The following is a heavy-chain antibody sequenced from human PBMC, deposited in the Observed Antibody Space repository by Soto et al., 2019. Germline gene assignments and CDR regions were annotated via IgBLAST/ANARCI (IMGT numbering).Heavy chain of an antibody. D-gene: IGHD6-13*01. V-gene: IGHV3-30-3*02. CDR2: ISYDGDNE. J-gene: IGHJ4*02. Sequence: GGSLRLSCAASGFTLSSYAMHWVRQAPGKGLEWVAVISYDGDNEYYADSVKGRFTISRDNSKNTLYLQMNSLRAEDTAVYYCAKLIASIAAVYYFDYWGQGTLVTVSS. CDR1: GFTLSSYA. CDR3: AKLIASIAAVYYFDY.